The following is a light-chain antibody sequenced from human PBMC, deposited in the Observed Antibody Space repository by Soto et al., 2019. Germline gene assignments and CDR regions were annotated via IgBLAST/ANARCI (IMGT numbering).Light chain of an antibody. CDR3: QQYNNWHPT. CDR2: GAS. CDR1: QSVSRY. V-gene: IGKV3-15*01. Sequence: EIALTQSPATLSLSPGETATLTFRASQSVSRYLAWYQQKPGQAPRLLIYGASTRASGVPSRFSGGGTGTEFTLTISSLQSEDFAVYHCQQYNNWHPTFGQGTKVDIK. J-gene: IGKJ1*01.